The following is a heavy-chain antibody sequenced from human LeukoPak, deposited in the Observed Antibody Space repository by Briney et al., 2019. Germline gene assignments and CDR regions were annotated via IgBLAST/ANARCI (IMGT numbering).Heavy chain of an antibody. D-gene: IGHD6-19*01. J-gene: IGHJ1*01. CDR3: AKDRYGGSGWYVDYFQH. CDR2: IWYDGSNK. CDR1: GFTFSSYG. Sequence: SGGSLRLSCAASGFTFSSYGMHWVRQAPGKGLEWVAVIWYDGSNKYYADSVKGRFTISRDNSKNTLYLQMNSLRAEDTAVYYCAKDRYGGSGWYVDYFQHWGQGTLVTVS. V-gene: IGHV3-33*06.